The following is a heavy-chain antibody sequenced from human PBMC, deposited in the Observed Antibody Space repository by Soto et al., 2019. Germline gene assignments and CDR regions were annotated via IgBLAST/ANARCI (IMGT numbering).Heavy chain of an antibody. CDR3: ARSAGWYAVHS. J-gene: IGHJ4*02. D-gene: IGHD6-19*01. V-gene: IGHV4-4*02. Sequence: QVQLQESGPGLVKPSGTLSLTCAVSGDSVSSPYYWCWVRQPPGKGLEWIGEVFHTGTTSYNPSLRSRVTISRDKSNNQFSLDLSSVTAADTAVYYCARSAGWYAVHSWCPGTLVIVSS. CDR2: VFHTGTT. CDR1: GDSVSSPYY.